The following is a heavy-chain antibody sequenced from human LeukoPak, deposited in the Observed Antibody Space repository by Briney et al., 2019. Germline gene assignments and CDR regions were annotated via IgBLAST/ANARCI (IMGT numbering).Heavy chain of an antibody. CDR2: INPNSGGT. J-gene: IGHJ6*03. V-gene: IGHV1-2*02. CDR1: GYTFTGYY. Sequence: ASVKVSCKASGYTFTGYYMHWVRQAPGQGLEWMGWINPNSGGTNYAQKFQGRVTMTRDTSISTAYMELSRLRSDDTAVYYCARERVFYGSGSKKDYYYYYMDVWGKGTTVTISS. CDR3: ARERVFYGSGSKKDYYYYYMDV. D-gene: IGHD3-10*01.